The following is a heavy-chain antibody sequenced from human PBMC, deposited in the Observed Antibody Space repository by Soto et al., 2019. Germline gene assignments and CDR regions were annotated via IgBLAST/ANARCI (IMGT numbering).Heavy chain of an antibody. CDR2: IIPIFGTA. CDR3: AGGYSGYEAPCFDY. D-gene: IGHD5-12*01. V-gene: IGHV1-69*13. Sequence: SVKVSCKASGGTFSSYAISWVRQAPGQGLEWMGGIIPIFGTANYAQKFQGRVTITADESTSTAYMEPSRLRSEDTAVYYCAGGYSGYEAPCFDYWGQGTLVTVSS. J-gene: IGHJ4*02. CDR1: GGTFSSYA.